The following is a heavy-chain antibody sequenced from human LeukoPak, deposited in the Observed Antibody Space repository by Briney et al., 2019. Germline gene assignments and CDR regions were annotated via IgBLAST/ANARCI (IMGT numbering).Heavy chain of an antibody. CDR3: ARGPTNGQAFDY. CDR1: GFTFSSSW. Sequence: GGSLRLSCAASGFTFSSSWMTWVRQAPGKGLEWVASIREDGSEKTSVDSVKGRFTISRDNAKNSLYLQMDKMRAEDTAVYYCARGPTNGQAFDYWGQGTLVSVSS. CDR2: IREDGSEK. D-gene: IGHD2-8*01. J-gene: IGHJ4*02. V-gene: IGHV3-7*01.